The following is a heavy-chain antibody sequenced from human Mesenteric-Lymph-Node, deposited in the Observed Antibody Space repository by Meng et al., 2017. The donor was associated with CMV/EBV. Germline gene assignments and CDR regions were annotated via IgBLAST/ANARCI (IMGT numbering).Heavy chain of an antibody. CDR1: GGSISSSSYY. D-gene: IGHD2-8*01. CDR2: IYYSGST. V-gene: IGHV4-39*07. J-gene: IGHJ4*02. Sequence: SETLSLTCTVSGGSISSSSYYWGWIRQPPGKGLEWIGSIYYSGSTYYNPSLKSRVTISVDTSKNQLSLKLSSVTAADTAVYYCARDKLLYARFPYYFDYWGQGTLVTVSS. CDR3: ARDKLLYARFPYYFDY.